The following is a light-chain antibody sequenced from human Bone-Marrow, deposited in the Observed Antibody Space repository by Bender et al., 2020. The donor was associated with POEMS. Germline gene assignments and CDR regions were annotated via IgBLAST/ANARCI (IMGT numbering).Light chain of an antibody. CDR1: SSDVGGYNY. CDR3: SSFTTSSTWV. Sequence: QSALTQPASVSGSPGQSITISCTGTSSDVGGYNYVSWYQQHPGKAPKLIIYEGTKRPSGVPDRFSGSKSGNTASLNISGLQAEDEADYYCSSFTTSSTWVFGGGTKLAAL. J-gene: IGLJ3*02. V-gene: IGLV2-14*01. CDR2: EGT.